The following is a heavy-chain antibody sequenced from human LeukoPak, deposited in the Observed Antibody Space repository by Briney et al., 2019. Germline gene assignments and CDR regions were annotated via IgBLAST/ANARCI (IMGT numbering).Heavy chain of an antibody. V-gene: IGHV4-59*01. J-gene: IGHJ6*03. CDR3: AKQSHLRFLSSHYDYMDV. CDR1: GGSISNYY. D-gene: IGHD3-3*01. Sequence: SETLSLTCIVSGGSISNYYWSWIRQPPGKGLEWIGYIYYSGSTNYNPSLKSRVTISVDTSKNQFSLKLNSVTAADTAVYYCAKQSHLRFLSSHYDYMDVWGKGTTVTVSS. CDR2: IYYSGST.